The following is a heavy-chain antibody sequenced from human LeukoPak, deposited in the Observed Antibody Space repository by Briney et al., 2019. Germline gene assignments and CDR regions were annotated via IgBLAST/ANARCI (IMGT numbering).Heavy chain of an antibody. V-gene: IGHV3-30-3*01. Sequence: GGSLRLSCAASGFTFSTYSMHWVRQAPGKGLEWVAVISYDEADIYYADSVKGRFTISRDNSKNTLYLQVNSLTAEDTAVYYCARXIVXTXXXXLYYWGQGTLLTVS. D-gene: IGHD2-21*02. CDR3: ARXIVXTXXXXLYY. J-gene: IGHJ4*02. CDR1: GFTFSTYS. CDR2: ISYDEADI.